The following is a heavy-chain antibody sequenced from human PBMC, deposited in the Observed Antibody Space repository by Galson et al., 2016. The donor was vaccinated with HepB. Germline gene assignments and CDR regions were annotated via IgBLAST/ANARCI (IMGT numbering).Heavy chain of an antibody. Sequence: SVKVSCKASGYTFTSYAMHWVRQAPGQRLEWMGWINTGNGNTKYSQKFQGRVTISRDTSASTAYMGLRSLSSEDTAVYYCAGDSGSPNWFDPWGQGTLVTVSS. CDR1: GYTFTSYA. D-gene: IGHD1-26*01. J-gene: IGHJ5*02. CDR3: AGDSGSPNWFDP. CDR2: INTGNGNT. V-gene: IGHV1-3*04.